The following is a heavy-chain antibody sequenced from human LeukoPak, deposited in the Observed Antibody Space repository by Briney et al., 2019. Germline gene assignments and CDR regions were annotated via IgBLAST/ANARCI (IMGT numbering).Heavy chain of an antibody. CDR2: IYSGGST. CDR1: GGSISSSNW. V-gene: IGHV3-53*01. CDR3: AKQGIDSSWYGY. D-gene: IGHD6-13*01. J-gene: IGHJ4*02. Sequence: ETLSLTCAVSGGSISSSNWWSWVRQPPGKGLEWVSVIYSGGSTYYADSVKGRFTISRDNSKNTLYLQMNSLRAEDTAVYYCAKQGIDSSWYGYWGQGTLVTVSS.